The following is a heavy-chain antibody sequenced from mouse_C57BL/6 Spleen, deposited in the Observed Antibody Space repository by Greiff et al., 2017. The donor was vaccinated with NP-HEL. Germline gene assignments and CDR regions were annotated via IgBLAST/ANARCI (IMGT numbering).Heavy chain of an antibody. J-gene: IGHJ2*01. CDR2: INPSNGGT. Sequence: VQLQQPGTELVKPGASVKLSCKASGYTFTSYWMHWVKQRPGQGLEWIGNINPSNGGTNYNEKFKSKATLTVDKSSSTAYMQLSSLTSEDSAVYYGARDSSGYVPFFDCWGQGTTLTVSS. CDR1: GYTFTSYW. V-gene: IGHV1-53*01. D-gene: IGHD3-2*02. CDR3: ARDSSGYVPFFDC.